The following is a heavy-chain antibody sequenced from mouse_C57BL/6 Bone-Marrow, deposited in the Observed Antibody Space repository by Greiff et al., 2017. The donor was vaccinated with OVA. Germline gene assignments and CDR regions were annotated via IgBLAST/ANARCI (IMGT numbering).Heavy chain of an antibody. Sequence: EVKLVESGGGLVQPGGSLKLSCAASGFTFSDYYMYWVRQTPEKRLEWVAYISNGGGSTYYPDTVKGRFTISRDNAKNTLYLQMSRLKSEDTAMYYCARHGPYGVDYWGQGTSVTVSS. CDR2: ISNGGGST. CDR1: GFTFSDYY. J-gene: IGHJ4*01. V-gene: IGHV5-12*01. CDR3: ARHGPYGVDY.